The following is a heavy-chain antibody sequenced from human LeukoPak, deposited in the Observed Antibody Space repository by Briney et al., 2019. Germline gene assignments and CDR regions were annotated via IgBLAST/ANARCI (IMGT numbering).Heavy chain of an antibody. CDR3: VRQYSRSSFDY. Sequence: GESLKISCKGSGFIFTSQWIGWVRQMPGKGLEWMGIIYPGDPDTRYSPSFQGQVTISADKSISTAYLQWSSLKASDSAMYYCVRQYSRSSFDYWGQGTLVTVSS. J-gene: IGHJ4*02. V-gene: IGHV5-51*01. D-gene: IGHD6-6*01. CDR2: IYPGDPDT. CDR1: GFIFTSQW.